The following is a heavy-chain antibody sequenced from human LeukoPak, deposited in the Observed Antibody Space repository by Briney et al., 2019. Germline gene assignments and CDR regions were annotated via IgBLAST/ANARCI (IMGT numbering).Heavy chain of an antibody. J-gene: IGHJ4*02. CDR2: IIPIFGTA. CDR1: GGTFSSYA. CDR3: ARENYYDSSGAPNGY. D-gene: IGHD3-22*01. Sequence: SVKVSCKASGGTFSSYAISWVRQAPGQGLEWMGGIIPIFGTANYAQKFQGRVTITADESTSTAYMGLSSLRSEDTAVYYCARENYYDSSGAPNGYWGQGTLVTVSP. V-gene: IGHV1-69*13.